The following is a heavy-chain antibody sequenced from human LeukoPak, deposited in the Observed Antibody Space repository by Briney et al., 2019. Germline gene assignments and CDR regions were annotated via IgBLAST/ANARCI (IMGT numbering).Heavy chain of an antibody. CDR1: GFTFSSYG. D-gene: IGHD5/OR15-5a*01. J-gene: IGHJ6*02. Sequence: PGGSLRLSCAASGFTFSSYGMHWVRQAPGKGLEWVAVISNDGSNKYYADSVKGRFTISRDNSKNTLNLQMNSLRTEDTAVYYCARPLRFYYFYYGMDVWGQGTTVTVSS. CDR3: ARPLRFYYFYYGMDV. V-gene: IGHV3-30*19. CDR2: ISNDGSNK.